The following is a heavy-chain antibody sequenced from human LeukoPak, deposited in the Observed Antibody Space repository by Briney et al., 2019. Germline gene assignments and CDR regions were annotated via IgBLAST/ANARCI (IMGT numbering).Heavy chain of an antibody. J-gene: IGHJ4*02. CDR3: AKAPYSSGWNYFDY. V-gene: IGHV3-23*01. Sequence: GGSLRLSCAASGFTFSSYGMSWVRQAPGKGLEWVSAISGSGGSTYYADSVKGRFTISRDNSKNTLYLQTNSLRAEDTAVYYCAKAPYSSGWNYFDYWGQGTLVTVSS. CDR2: ISGSGGST. D-gene: IGHD6-19*01. CDR1: GFTFSSYG.